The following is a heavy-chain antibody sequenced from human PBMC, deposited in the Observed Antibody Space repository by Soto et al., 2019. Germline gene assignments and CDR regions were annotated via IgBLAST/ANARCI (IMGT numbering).Heavy chain of an antibody. CDR2: ISGSGGST. V-gene: IGHV3-23*01. J-gene: IGHJ4*02. CDR3: AKPTAPAPYGDSACFGY. D-gene: IGHD4-17*01. CDR1: GFTFSSYA. Sequence: GWSLRLSCAASGFTFSSYAMSWVRQAPGKGLEWVSAISGSGGSTYYADSVKGRFTISRDNSKNTLYLQMNSLRAEDTAVYYCAKPTAPAPYGDSACFGYWGQGTLVTVSS.